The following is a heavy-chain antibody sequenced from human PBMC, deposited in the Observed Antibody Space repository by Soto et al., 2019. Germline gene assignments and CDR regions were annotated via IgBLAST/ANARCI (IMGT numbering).Heavy chain of an antibody. V-gene: IGHV3-23*01. J-gene: IGHJ6*02. CDR3: AKDPSITMIVVVITAGGNGMDV. CDR1: GFTVSSYS. CDR2: ISGSGGST. D-gene: IGHD3-22*01. Sequence: XGSLRLSFAASGFTVSSYSMSGVRQAPGKGLEWVSAISGSGGSTYYADSVKGRFTISRDNSKNTLYLQMNSLRAEDTAVYYCAKDPSITMIVVVITAGGNGMDVWGQGTTVT.